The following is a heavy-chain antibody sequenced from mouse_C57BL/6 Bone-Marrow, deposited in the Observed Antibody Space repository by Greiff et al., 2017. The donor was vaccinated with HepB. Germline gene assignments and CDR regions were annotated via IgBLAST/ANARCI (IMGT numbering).Heavy chain of an antibody. J-gene: IGHJ2*01. CDR1: GYSITSGYY. D-gene: IGHD1-1*01. Sequence: ESGPGLVKPSQSLSLTCSVTGYSITSGYYWNWIRQFPGNKLEWMGYISYDGSNNYNPSLKNRISITRDTSKNQFFLKLNSVTTEDTTTYYCASEDTTVVDYFGYWGQGTTLTVSS. V-gene: IGHV3-6*01. CDR2: ISYDGSN. CDR3: ASEDTTVVDYFGY.